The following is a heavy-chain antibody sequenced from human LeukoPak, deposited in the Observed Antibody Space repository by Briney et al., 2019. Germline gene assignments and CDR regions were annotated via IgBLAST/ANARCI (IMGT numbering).Heavy chain of an antibody. CDR2: IYYSGST. J-gene: IGHJ6*03. D-gene: IGHD2-2*01. CDR3: ARHLGYCSSTGCYGEYYYYYMDV. Sequence: SETLSLTCTVSGGSISSSSYYWGWIRQPPGKGLEWIGSIYYSGSTYYNPSLKSRVTISVDTSKNQFSLKLSSVTAADTAVYYCARHLGYCSSTGCYGEYYYYYMDVWGKGTTVTVSS. V-gene: IGHV4-39*01. CDR1: GGSISSSSYY.